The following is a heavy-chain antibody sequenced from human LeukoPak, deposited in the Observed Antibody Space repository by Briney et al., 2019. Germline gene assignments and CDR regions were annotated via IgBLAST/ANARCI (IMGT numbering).Heavy chain of an antibody. J-gene: IGHJ4*02. D-gene: IGHD6-13*01. CDR2: IRYDGSNK. Sequence: PGGSLRLSCAASGFTFSTYGMHWVRQAPGKGLEWVAFIRYDGSNKHYADSVKGRITISRDNAKNTLYLQMNSLRAEDTAVYYCAKDRRIAAAGRGFDYWGQGTLVTVSS. CDR1: GFTFSTYG. CDR3: AKDRRIAAAGRGFDY. V-gene: IGHV3-30*02.